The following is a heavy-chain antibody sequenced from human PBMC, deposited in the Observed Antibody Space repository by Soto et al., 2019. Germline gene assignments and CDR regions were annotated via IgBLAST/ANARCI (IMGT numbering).Heavy chain of an antibody. CDR2: IYHSGTT. D-gene: IGHD6-13*01. CDR1: GYSISSGYY. V-gene: IGHV4-38-2*01. J-gene: IGHJ5*02. Sequence: QVQLQESGPGLVKPSETLSLTCVVFGYSISSGYYWGWIRQPPGKGLEWIGSIYHSGTTYYNPSLKSRVTISLDTSRNQFSLKLTSVTAADTAVYYCARSLLTSSWYAGSWGQGTLVTVSS. CDR3: ARSLLTSSWYAGS.